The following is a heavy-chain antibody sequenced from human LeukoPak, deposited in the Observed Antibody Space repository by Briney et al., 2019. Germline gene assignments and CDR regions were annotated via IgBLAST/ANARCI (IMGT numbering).Heavy chain of an antibody. Sequence: SETLSLTCTVSGGSISRSSHYWGWIRQPPGKGLEWIGSIHHSGITHYNPSLKSPFTISVDTSKNQFSLKSNSVTVAETAVYYCARGMGWFDPWGQGTLVTVSS. V-gene: IGHV4-39*02. D-gene: IGHD5-24*01. CDR2: IHHSGIT. CDR3: ARGMGWFDP. CDR1: GGSISRSSHY. J-gene: IGHJ5*02.